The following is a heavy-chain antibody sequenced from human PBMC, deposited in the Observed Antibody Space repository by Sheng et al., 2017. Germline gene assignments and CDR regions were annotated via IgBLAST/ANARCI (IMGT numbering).Heavy chain of an antibody. D-gene: IGHD5-18*01. Sequence: QVQLVESGGGVVQPGRSLRLSCAASGFTFSSYAMHWVRQAPGKGLEWVAVISYDGSNKYYADSVKGRFTISRDNSKNTLYLQMNSLRAEDTAVYYCARAHRNTAMGLWGQGTLVTVSS. CDR3: ARAHRNTAMGL. V-gene: IGHV3-30-3*01. CDR2: ISYDGSNK. J-gene: IGHJ4*02. CDR1: GFTFSSYA.